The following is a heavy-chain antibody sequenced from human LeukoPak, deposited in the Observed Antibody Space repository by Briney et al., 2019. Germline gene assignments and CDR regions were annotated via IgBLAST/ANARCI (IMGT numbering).Heavy chain of an antibody. V-gene: IGHV4-39*01. D-gene: IGHD1-1*01. Sequence: SETLSLTCTVSGGSISSSSYYWGWIRQPPGKGLEWIGSIYYSGSTYYNPSLKSRVTISVDTSKNQFSLKLSSVTAADTAVYYFARQGMEGRRDYWGQGTLVTVSS. CDR3: ARQGMEGRRDY. CDR2: IYYSGST. CDR1: GGSISSSSYY. J-gene: IGHJ4*02.